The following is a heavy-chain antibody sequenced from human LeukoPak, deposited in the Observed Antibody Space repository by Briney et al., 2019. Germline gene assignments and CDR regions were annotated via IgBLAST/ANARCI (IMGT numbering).Heavy chain of an antibody. V-gene: IGHV3-11*06. Sequence: GGSLRLSCAASGFSFSVYYMRWIRQAPGKGLEWVSYISRSGTYTHYADSVKGRFTISRDNAKNSLYLQMNSLRAEDTAVYYCAREPMDYWGQGTLVTVSS. CDR2: ISRSGTYT. J-gene: IGHJ4*02. CDR3: AREPMDY. CDR1: GFSFSVYY.